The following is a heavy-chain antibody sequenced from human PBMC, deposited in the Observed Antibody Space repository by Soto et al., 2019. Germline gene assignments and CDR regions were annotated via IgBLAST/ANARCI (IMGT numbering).Heavy chain of an antibody. CDR2: ISGAGGST. CDR1: GLTFINYA. J-gene: IGHJ6*03. Sequence: PGGSLRLSCAASGLTFINYAMSWVRQAPGKGLEWVSSISGAGGSTYYADSVKGRFTISRDNSKNTLYLQVNSLRADDTAVYYFAKGSGYDYTYYYHCYMDVWGKGTTVTVSS. CDR3: AKGSGYDYTYYYHCYMDV. D-gene: IGHD5-12*01. V-gene: IGHV3-23*01.